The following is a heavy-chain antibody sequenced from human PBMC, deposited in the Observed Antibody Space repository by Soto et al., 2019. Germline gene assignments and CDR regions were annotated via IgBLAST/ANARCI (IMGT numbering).Heavy chain of an antibody. CDR1: GYTFTGYY. Sequence: ASVKVSCKASGYTFTGYYMHWVRQAPGQGLEWMGWINPNSGGTNYAQKFQGWVTMTRDTSISTAYMELSRLRSDDTAVYYCARDRSGPTSLFTCFRVLTDGMDVSSQGSTVIFSS. J-gene: IGHJ6*02. V-gene: IGHV1-2*04. D-gene: IGHD3-3*01. CDR2: INPNSGGT. CDR3: ARDRSGPTSLFTCFRVLTDGMDV.